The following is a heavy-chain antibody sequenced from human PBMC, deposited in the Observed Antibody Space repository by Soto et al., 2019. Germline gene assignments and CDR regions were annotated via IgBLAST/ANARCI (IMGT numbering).Heavy chain of an antibody. J-gene: IGHJ3*02. Sequence: GGSLRLSCAASGFTFSSYSMNWVRQAPGKGLGWVSSISSSSSYIYYADSVKGRFTISRDNAKNSLYLQMNSLRAEDTAVYYCVREGVVDYGDAFDIWGQGTMVTVSS. D-gene: IGHD2-15*01. V-gene: IGHV3-21*01. CDR2: ISSSSSYI. CDR1: GFTFSSYS. CDR3: VREGVVDYGDAFDI.